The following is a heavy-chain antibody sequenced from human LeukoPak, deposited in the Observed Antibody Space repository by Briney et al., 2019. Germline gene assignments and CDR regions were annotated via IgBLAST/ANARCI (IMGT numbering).Heavy chain of an antibody. Sequence: PGGSLRLSCAASGFIFSSYAMYWVRQAPGKGLEYVSGIHSNGGSTFYANSVKGRFTISRDNFKNTLYLQVGSLRGEGMAVYYCARAQTGATSYFFDVWGQGTLVTVSS. CDR2: IHSNGGST. J-gene: IGHJ4*02. CDR3: ARAQTGATSYFFDV. CDR1: GFIFSSYA. D-gene: IGHD1-7*01. V-gene: IGHV3-64*01.